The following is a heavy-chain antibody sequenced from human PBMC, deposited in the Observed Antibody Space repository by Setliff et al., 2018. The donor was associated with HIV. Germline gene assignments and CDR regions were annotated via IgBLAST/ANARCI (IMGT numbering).Heavy chain of an antibody. D-gene: IGHD5-12*01. J-gene: IGHJ6*03. CDR3: ARGSRYGGMDV. CDR1: GGSISSYY. CDR2: IYYSGST. V-gene: IGHV4-59*01. Sequence: PSETLSLTCTVSGGSISSYYWSWIRQPPGKGLEWIGYIYYSGSTNYNPSLKSRVTISVDTSKNQFSLKLSSVTAADTAVYYCARGSRYGGMDVWGKGTTVTGLL.